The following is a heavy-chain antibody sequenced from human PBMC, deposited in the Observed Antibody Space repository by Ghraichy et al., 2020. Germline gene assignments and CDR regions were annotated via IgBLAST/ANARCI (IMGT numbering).Heavy chain of an antibody. V-gene: IGHV3-48*02. Sequence: GGSLNISCVGSAFTFSSYSMNWVRQSPGKGLEWVSYITSSSRTRFYADSVKGRFTISRDNAQNSLYLQMNSLTDEDTAVYYCARGSTVVRFYYYDGMDVWGQGTTVTVAS. CDR1: AFTFSSYS. J-gene: IGHJ6*02. D-gene: IGHD4-23*01. CDR3: ARGSTVVRFYYYDGMDV. CDR2: ITSSSRTR.